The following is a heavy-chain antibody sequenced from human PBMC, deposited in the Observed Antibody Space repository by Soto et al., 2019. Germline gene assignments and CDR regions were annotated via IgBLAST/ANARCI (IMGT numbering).Heavy chain of an antibody. J-gene: IGHJ3*02. D-gene: IGHD2-2*01. CDR2: INAGDGNT. CDR3: ARSGSCTSTSCYGGLDT. V-gene: IGHV1-3*01. CDR1: GYTFTNYA. Sequence: QVQLVQSGAEVKKPGASVKVSCKTSGYTFTNYAIHWVRQAPGQRLEWMGWINAGDGNTKYAQKFQGRVTITRDTSPSTAYMELSSLRSEDSAVYYCARSGSCTSTSCYGGLDTWGQGTMVTVSS.